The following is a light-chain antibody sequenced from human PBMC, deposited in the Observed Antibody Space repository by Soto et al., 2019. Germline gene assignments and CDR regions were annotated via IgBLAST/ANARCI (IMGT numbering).Light chain of an antibody. J-gene: IGKJ2*01. CDR3: QQYVDSPYT. CDR2: GAS. CDR1: QSLSRNY. Sequence: EIVLTQSPDTLSLSPGESATLSCRASQSLSRNYLAWFQHKPGQAPRLLIYGASSRATGIPDRFSGSGSGTHFTLTISRLEPEDFAVFFCQQYVDSPYTFGQGTKLEVK. V-gene: IGKV3-20*01.